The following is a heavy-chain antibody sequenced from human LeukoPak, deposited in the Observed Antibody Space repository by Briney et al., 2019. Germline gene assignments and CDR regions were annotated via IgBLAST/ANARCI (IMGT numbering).Heavy chain of an antibody. Sequence: ASVKVSCKASGYTFTSYGISWVRQAPGQGLEWMGWVSAYNGNTNYAQKLQGRATMTTDTSTSTAYMELRSLRSDDTAVYYCARAGDIVVVVAAKFDYWGQGTLVTVSS. CDR2: VSAYNGNT. V-gene: IGHV1-18*01. CDR1: GYTFTSYG. D-gene: IGHD2-15*01. J-gene: IGHJ4*02. CDR3: ARAGDIVVVVAAKFDY.